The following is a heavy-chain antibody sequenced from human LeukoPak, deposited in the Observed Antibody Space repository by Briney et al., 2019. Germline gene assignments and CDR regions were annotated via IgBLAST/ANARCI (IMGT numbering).Heavy chain of an antibody. CDR1: GGSISSSSYY. V-gene: IGHV4-39*01. J-gene: IGHJ4*02. Sequence: PSETLSLTCTVSGGSISSSSYYWGWIRQPPGKGLEWIGSIYYSGSTYYNPSLKSRVTISVDTSKNQFSLKLSSVTAADTAVYYCARLRGNYFDYWGQGTLVTVSS. CDR3: ARLRGNYFDY. CDR2: IYYSGST.